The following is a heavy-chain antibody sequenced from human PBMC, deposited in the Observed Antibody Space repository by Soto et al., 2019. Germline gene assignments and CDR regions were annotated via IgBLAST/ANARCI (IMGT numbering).Heavy chain of an antibody. D-gene: IGHD4-17*01. CDR1: GGSIRSYY. J-gene: IGHJ4*02. CDR2: IYYSGST. V-gene: IGHV4-59*01. Sequence: KASETLSLTCTVYGGSIRSYYWSWIRQPPGKGLEWIGNIYYSGSTNYNPSRKSRVTMSVDMSKNQVSLKLSSVTAADTAVYYCTRVGGYYGDYPKFDYWGQGALVTVSS. CDR3: TRVGGYYGDYPKFDY.